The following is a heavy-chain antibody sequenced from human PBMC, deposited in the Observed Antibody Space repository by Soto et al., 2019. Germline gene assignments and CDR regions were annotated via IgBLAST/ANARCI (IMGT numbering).Heavy chain of an antibody. CDR1: GGTFSTYP. V-gene: IGHV1-69*06. CDR2: IIPMFGTA. J-gene: IGHJ4*02. Sequence: QVQLVQSGAEVKKPGSSVKVSCKPSGGTFSTYPISWVRQAPGQGLEWMGGIIPMFGTANYAQRFQGRVTITADKSTSTVYMELRSLRSDHTAVYYCAREETAIVDWGQGTLVTVSS. CDR3: AREETAIVD. D-gene: IGHD3-22*01.